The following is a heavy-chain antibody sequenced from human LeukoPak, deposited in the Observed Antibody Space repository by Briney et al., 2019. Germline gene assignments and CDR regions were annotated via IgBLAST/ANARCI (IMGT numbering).Heavy chain of an antibody. Sequence: GGSLRLSCAASGFAFGSYYMNWVRQAPGKGLEWVANIKQDGSEENYVDSVRGRFTISRDNAKNSVYLQMNSLRADDTALYYCVRGHYADYTSQGTLVTLSS. J-gene: IGHJ4*02. CDR1: GFAFGSYY. CDR3: VRGHYADY. V-gene: IGHV3-7*01. CDR2: IKQDGSEE.